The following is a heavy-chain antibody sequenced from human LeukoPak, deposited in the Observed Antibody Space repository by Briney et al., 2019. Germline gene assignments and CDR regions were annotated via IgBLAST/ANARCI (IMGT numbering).Heavy chain of an antibody. CDR2: IYPGDSNT. J-gene: IGHJ5*02. Sequence: GESLKISCKGSGDSFTNYWIGWVRHMPGKGLEWMGIIYPGDSNTRYSPSFQGQVTISADKSISTAYLQWSSLKASDTAMYYCARQGSSGWMLWFDPWGQGTLVTVSS. CDR3: ARQGSSGWMLWFDP. D-gene: IGHD6-19*01. V-gene: IGHV5-51*01. CDR1: GDSFTNYW.